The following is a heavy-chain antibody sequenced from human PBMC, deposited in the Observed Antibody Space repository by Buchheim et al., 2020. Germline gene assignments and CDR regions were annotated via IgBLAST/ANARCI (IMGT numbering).Heavy chain of an antibody. V-gene: IGHV3-30*18. CDR1: GFTFTSYG. Sequence: QVQLVESGGGVVQPGRSLRLSCAASGFTFTSYGMHWVRQAPGKGLEWVAVISYEGSVKYYADSVKGRFTISRDNSKNTLYMQMNSLRAEDTAVYYCAKSWEDGYFDYWGQGTL. CDR2: ISYEGSVK. D-gene: IGHD1-26*01. J-gene: IGHJ4*02. CDR3: AKSWEDGYFDY.